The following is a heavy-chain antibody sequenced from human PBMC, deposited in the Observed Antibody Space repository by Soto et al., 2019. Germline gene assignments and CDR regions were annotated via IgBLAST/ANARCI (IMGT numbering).Heavy chain of an antibody. CDR2: INPSGGST. CDR1: GYTFTSYY. V-gene: IGHV1-46*01. Sequence: ASVKVSCKASGYTFTSYYMHWVRQAPGQGLERMGIINPSGGSTSYAQKFQGRVTMTRDTSTSTAYMELRSLRSDDTAVYYCASGHARPGWFDPWGQGTLVTVSS. D-gene: IGHD6-6*01. CDR3: ASGHARPGWFDP. J-gene: IGHJ5*02.